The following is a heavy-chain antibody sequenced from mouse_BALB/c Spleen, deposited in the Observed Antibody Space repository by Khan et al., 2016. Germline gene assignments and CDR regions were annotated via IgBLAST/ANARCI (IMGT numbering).Heavy chain of an antibody. Sequence: QVQLQQSAAELARPGASVKMSCQASGYTFTDYTIHWIKQRPGKGLEWIGYFNPNIGYADYNQNFKDNTTLTADKSSSAAYMQLSSLTSADCAVYYCTRGRHFDSWGQGTTLTVSS. CDR2: FNPNIGYA. CDR3: TRGRHFDS. J-gene: IGHJ2*01. CDR1: GYTFTDYT. V-gene: IGHV1-4*02.